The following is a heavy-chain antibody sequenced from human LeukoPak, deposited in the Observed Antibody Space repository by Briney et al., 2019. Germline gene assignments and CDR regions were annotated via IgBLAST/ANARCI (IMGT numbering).Heavy chain of an antibody. CDR2: ISAYNGNK. V-gene: IGHV1-18*01. CDR1: GYTFTSYG. Sequence: GASVKVSCKASGYTFTSYGISWVRQAPGQGLEWMGWISAYNGNKNYAQKLQGRVTMTTDTSTSTAYMELRSLRSDDTAVYYCARAPPRAAIGSSLTRGQSNAFDIWGQGTMVTVSS. CDR3: ARAPPRAAIGSSLTRGQSNAFDI. J-gene: IGHJ3*02. D-gene: IGHD2-2*01.